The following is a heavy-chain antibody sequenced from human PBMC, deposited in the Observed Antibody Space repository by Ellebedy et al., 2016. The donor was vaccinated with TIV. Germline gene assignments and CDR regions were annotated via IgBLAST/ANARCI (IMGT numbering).Heavy chain of an antibody. CDR1: GFSFSNYV. CDR3: VREEGGNVVRWLDL. CDR2: LTGRSEET. J-gene: IGHJ5*01. D-gene: IGHD1-26*01. V-gene: IGHV3-23*01. Sequence: PGGSLRLSCAASGFSFSNYVMSWVRQTPGKGLEWVSGLTGRSEETYYINSVKGRFTVSRDNSKSTLFLQMNSLSVEDAAVYYCVREEGGNVVRWLDLWGQGIQVIVSS.